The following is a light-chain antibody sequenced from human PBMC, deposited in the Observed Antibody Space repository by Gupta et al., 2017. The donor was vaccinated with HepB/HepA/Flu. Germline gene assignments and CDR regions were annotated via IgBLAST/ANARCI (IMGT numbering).Light chain of an antibody. CDR2: MND. V-gene: IGLV1-47*01. CDR1: SSNIGSNY. Sequence: QSVLTQPPSASGTPGQRVTISCSGSSSNIGSNYVYWYQHLPGTAPKLLIYMNDRRPSGVPDRFSGSTSGTSVSLAISGLRSEDEADYYCAAWDASLSGVVFGGGTKLTVL. J-gene: IGLJ2*01. CDR3: AAWDASLSGVV.